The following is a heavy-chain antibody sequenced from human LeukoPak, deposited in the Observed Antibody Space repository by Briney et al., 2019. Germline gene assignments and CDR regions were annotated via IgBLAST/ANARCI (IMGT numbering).Heavy chain of an antibody. CDR1: GFTLSSYD. CDR2: IGIAGDT. J-gene: IGHJ3*02. D-gene: IGHD5/OR15-5a*01. CDR3: IRGGIQVSGIDAFDI. V-gene: IGHV3-13*01. Sequence: GGSLRLSCAASGFTLSSYDMHCVRQAPGRGLEWVSAIGIAGDTYYPDSVKGRFTISRENAKNSMYLQMNSLKDGATAVYYCIRGGIQVSGIDAFDIWGQGTMVTVSS.